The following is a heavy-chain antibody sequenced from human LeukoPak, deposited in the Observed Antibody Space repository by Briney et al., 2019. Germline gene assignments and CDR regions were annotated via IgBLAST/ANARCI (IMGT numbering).Heavy chain of an antibody. V-gene: IGHV4-34*01. J-gene: IGHJ5*02. Sequence: SETLSLTCVFYGGSFRNYSWSCIRQSPGKGLEWIGEINQSGRSNYNPSLKTRLTISVDTAKNLFSLNLTSMTAADTATYYCAVRDGHSTSSGDTWGQGTLVTVPS. D-gene: IGHD6-6*01. CDR2: INQSGRS. CDR3: AVRDGHSTSSGDT. CDR1: GGSFRNYS.